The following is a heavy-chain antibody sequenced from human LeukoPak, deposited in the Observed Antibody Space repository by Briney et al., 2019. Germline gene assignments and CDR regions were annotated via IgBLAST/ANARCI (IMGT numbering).Heavy chain of an antibody. J-gene: IGHJ3*02. CDR2: IYTSGGT. CDR1: GGSICSGSYY. Sequence: EVSQTLSLTCTVSGGSICSGSYYWSWIRQPAGKGLEWIGRIYTSGGTNYNPSLNSGVTISVDTSKNHFSLKLSSVTAADTAVYYCARTPAGESDAFDIWGQGTMVTVSS. V-gene: IGHV4-61*02. D-gene: IGHD1-26*01. CDR3: ARTPAGESDAFDI.